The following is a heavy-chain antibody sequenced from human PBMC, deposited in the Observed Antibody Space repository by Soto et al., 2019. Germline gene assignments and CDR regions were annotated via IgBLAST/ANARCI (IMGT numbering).Heavy chain of an antibody. Sequence: GSLRLSGAASGXTFSDYSMSWVRQAPGKGLEWVSGFRTGGGDGTTYYADSVKGRFTISRDNSKNTLFLQMNSMRVQDTAIYYCAKKVNSGPGSQYFDYWGQGTLVTVSS. CDR3: AKKVNSGPGSQYFDY. D-gene: IGHD3-10*01. J-gene: IGHJ4*02. V-gene: IGHV3-23*01. CDR1: GXTFSDYS. CDR2: FRTGGGDGTT.